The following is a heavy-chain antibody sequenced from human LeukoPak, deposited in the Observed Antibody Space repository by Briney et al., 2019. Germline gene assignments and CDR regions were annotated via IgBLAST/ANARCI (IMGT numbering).Heavy chain of an antibody. D-gene: IGHD3-22*01. CDR2: ISTSGST. V-gene: IGHV4-4*07. Sequence: TSETLSLTCTVSGGSISSYYWSWIRQPAGKGLESIGHISTSGSTNYNPSLKSRVTMSVDTSKNQFSLKLSSVTAADTAVYYCARVRYSDSSVLTRKRSYYFDYWGQGTLVTVSS. CDR1: GGSISSYY. CDR3: ARVRYSDSSVLTRKRSYYFDY. J-gene: IGHJ4*02.